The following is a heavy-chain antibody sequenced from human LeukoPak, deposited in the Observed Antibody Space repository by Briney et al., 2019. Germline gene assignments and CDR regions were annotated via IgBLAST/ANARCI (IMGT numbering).Heavy chain of an antibody. CDR3: ARNDYSTSSYFY. CDR1: GFTLSSYW. CDR2: IKQDGSEK. Sequence: GGSLRLPCAASGFTLSSYWMSWVRQAPGKGPEWVANIKQDGSEKYYVDSVKGRFTISRDNARNSLYLQMNSLRAEDTAVYYCARNDYSTSSYFYWGQGTLVTVSS. J-gene: IGHJ4*02. D-gene: IGHD6-6*01. V-gene: IGHV3-7*02.